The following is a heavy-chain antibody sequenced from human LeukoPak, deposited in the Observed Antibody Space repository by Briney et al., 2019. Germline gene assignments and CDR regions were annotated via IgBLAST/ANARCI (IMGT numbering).Heavy chain of an antibody. CDR3: ARHAVWFGEKHFDY. Sequence: GGSLRLSCAASGFTFSDYYMSWIRQAPGKGLEWVSYISSSSSYTNYADSVKGRFTISRDNAKNSLYLQMNSLRAEDTAVYYCARHAVWFGEKHFDYWGQGTLVTVSS. D-gene: IGHD3-10*01. CDR2: ISSSSSYT. J-gene: IGHJ4*02. V-gene: IGHV3-11*06. CDR1: GFTFSDYY.